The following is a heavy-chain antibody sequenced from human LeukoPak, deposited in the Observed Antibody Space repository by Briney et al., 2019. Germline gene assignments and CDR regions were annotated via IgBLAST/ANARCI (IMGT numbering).Heavy chain of an antibody. D-gene: IGHD3-16*01. CDR3: ARDWSAAQYASYYFDY. CDR1: GGTFSSYA. V-gene: IGHV1-69*04. Sequence: SVKVSCKASGGTFSSYAISWVRQAPGQGLEWMGRIIPILGIANYAQKFQGRVTITADKSTSTAYMELSSLRSEDTAVYYCARDWSAAQYASYYFDYWGQGTLVTVSS. J-gene: IGHJ4*02. CDR2: IIPILGIA.